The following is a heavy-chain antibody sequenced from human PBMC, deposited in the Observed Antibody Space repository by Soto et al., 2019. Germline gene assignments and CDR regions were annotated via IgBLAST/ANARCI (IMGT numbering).Heavy chain of an antibody. CDR3: AHTKDSSGFLTS. V-gene: IGHV2-5*01. Sequence: SGPTLVNPTQTLTLTCIFSGFSLSVYGVRVIWFRQPPGETLEWLALIHWNDDKRYSPYLKSRLTITKDTSKNQVVLTLTNLDPLDTGTYFCAHTKDSSGFLTSWGQGILVTVSS. D-gene: IGHD3-22*01. J-gene: IGHJ5*02. CDR2: IHWNDDK. CDR1: GFSLSVYGVR.